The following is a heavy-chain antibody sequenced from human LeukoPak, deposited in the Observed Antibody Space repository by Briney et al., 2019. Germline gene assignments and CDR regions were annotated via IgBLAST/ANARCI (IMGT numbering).Heavy chain of an antibody. V-gene: IGHV3-49*03. CDR2: INNRASGCAI. CDR1: GFTFGDYA. CDR3: AHSFGFY. D-gene: IGHD5-18*01. Sequence: HPGGSLRLSCTTSGFTFGDYAVSWFRQPPGKGLEWVGFINNRASGCAIEYVASVKGRFIISRDDSKSIAYLQMNSLKTEDTAMYYCAHSFGFYWGQGTLVTVSS. J-gene: IGHJ4*02.